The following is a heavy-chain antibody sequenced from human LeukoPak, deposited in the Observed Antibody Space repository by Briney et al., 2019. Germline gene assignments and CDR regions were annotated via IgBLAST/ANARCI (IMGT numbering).Heavy chain of an antibody. CDR1: GYTLTELS. CDR2: FDPEDGET. Sequence: ASAKVSCKVSGYTLTELSMHWVRQAPGKGLEWMGGFDPEDGETIYAQKFQGRVTMTEDTSTDTAYMELSSLRSEDTAVYYCATTSSIAYNWFDPWGQGTLVTVSS. J-gene: IGHJ5*02. D-gene: IGHD6-6*01. V-gene: IGHV1-24*01. CDR3: ATTSSIAYNWFDP.